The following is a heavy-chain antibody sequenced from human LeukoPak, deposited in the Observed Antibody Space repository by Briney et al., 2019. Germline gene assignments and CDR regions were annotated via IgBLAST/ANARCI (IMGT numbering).Heavy chain of an antibody. Sequence: GASVKVSCKASGYTFTAYSMHWVRQAPGQGLEWMGWINPNSGGTNYAQKFQGRVTMTRDTSISTAYMELSRLRSDDTAVYYCAAQSGYYTGWFDPWGQGTLVTVSS. J-gene: IGHJ5*02. CDR1: GYTFTAYS. D-gene: IGHD3-3*01. V-gene: IGHV1-2*02. CDR3: AAQSGYYTGWFDP. CDR2: INPNSGGT.